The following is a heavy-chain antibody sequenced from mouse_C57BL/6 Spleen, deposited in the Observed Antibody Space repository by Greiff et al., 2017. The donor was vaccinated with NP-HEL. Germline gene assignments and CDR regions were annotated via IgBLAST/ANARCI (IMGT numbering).Heavy chain of an antibody. CDR1: GYTFTSYW. CDR2: IDPSDSYT. V-gene: IGHV1-50*01. D-gene: IGHD2-4*01. CDR3: AGRDYAWFAY. J-gene: IGHJ3*01. Sequence: QVQLQQPGAELVKPGASVKLSCKASGYTFTSYWMQWVKQRPGQGLEWIGEIDPSDSYTNYNQKFKGKATLTVDTSSSTAYMQLSSLTSEDSAVYYCAGRDYAWFAYWGQGTLVTVSA.